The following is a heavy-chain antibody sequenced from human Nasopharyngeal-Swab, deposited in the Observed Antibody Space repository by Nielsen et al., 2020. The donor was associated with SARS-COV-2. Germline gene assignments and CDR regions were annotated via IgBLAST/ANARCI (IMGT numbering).Heavy chain of an antibody. J-gene: IGHJ6*03. CDR2: TRNKANSYTT. D-gene: IGHD6-13*01. Sequence: GESLKISCAASGFTFSDNYMDWVRQAPGKGLEWVGRTRNKANSYTTEYAASVKGRFTISRDDSKNSLYLQMNSLKTEDTAVYYCATTIGAAAQYYYYYYYMDVWGKGTTVTVSS. CDR1: GFTFSDNY. CDR3: ATTIGAAAQYYYYYYYMDV. V-gene: IGHV3-72*01.